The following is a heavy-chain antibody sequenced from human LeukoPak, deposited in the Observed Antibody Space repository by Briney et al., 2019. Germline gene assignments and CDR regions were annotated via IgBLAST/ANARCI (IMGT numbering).Heavy chain of an antibody. Sequence: GASVKVSCKTSGYTFTNYGINWVRQATGQGLEWMGWMNPNSGNTGYAQKFQGRVTITRDTSISTAYMELSSLRSEDTAVYYCARDGDYYGSGNFDYWGQGTLVTVSS. V-gene: IGHV1-8*03. CDR3: ARDGDYYGSGNFDY. CDR2: MNPNSGNT. D-gene: IGHD3-10*01. J-gene: IGHJ4*02. CDR1: GYTFTNYG.